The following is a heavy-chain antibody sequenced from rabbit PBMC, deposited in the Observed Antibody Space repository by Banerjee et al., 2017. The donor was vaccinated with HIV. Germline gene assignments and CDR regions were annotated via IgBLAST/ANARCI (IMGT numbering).Heavy chain of an antibody. CDR3: ARHVHFVGSDL. Sequence: LEESGGDLVKPEGSLTLTCTASGFDFSSSYWICWVRQAPGKGLEWIACTYTDVGSIVYASWAKGRFTISKPSSTTVTLQMTSLTAADTATYFCARHVHFVGSDLWGQGTLVTVS. V-gene: IGHV1S45*01. D-gene: IGHD3-1*01. J-gene: IGHJ3*01. CDR1: GFDFSSSYW. CDR2: TYTDVGSI.